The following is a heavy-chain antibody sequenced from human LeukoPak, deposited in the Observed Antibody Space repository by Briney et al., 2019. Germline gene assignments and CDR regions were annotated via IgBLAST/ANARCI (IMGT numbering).Heavy chain of an antibody. Sequence: ASVKVSCKASGYTFTSYYMHWVRQAPGQGLEWMGIINPSGGSTSYAQKFQGRVTMTRDMSTSTVYMELSSLRSEDTAVYYCARDQAWQWLGTGFEAMDVWGKGTTVTVSS. D-gene: IGHD6-19*01. CDR1: GYTFTSYY. J-gene: IGHJ6*04. V-gene: IGHV1-46*01. CDR3: ARDQAWQWLGTGFEAMDV. CDR2: INPSGGST.